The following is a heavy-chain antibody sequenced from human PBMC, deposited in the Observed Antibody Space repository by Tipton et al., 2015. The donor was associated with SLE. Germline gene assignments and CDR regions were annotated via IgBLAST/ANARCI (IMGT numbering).Heavy chain of an antibody. CDR3: AGDDYASGIT. J-gene: IGHJ5*02. V-gene: IGHV3-48*03. Sequence: SLRLSCAASGFTFSAYEMNWVRQAPGKGLEWVSYISTSANLIYYADSVKGRFTISRDDATNSLYLQMNSLRVEDTAVYFCAGDDYASGITWGQGTLVTVSS. D-gene: IGHD3-10*01. CDR2: ISTSANLI. CDR1: GFTFSAYE.